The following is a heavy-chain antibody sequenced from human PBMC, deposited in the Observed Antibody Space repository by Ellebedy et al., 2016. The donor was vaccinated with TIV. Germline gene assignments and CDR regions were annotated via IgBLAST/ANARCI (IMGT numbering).Heavy chain of an antibody. Sequence: GASLKISCAASGFTFSTYGMHWVRQAPGKGLEWVAVVSYAGNNKYYADSVKGRFTVSRDNSKNTVYLQMSDLRAQDTAIYYCAKDAWEKARISWEHDYWGQGTRVTVSS. CDR3: AKDAWEKARISWEHDY. V-gene: IGHV3-30*18. D-gene: IGHD1-26*01. CDR1: GFTFSTYG. J-gene: IGHJ4*02. CDR2: VSYAGNNK.